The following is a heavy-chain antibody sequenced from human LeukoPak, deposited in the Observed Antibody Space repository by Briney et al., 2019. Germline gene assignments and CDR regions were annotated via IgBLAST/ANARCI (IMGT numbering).Heavy chain of an antibody. D-gene: IGHD2-2*01. V-gene: IGHV3-48*03. J-gene: IGHJ1*01. CDR2: IGGSGSPT. Sequence: GGSLRLSCVVSGFNFGSHEMSWVRQAPGKGLEWVSYIGGSGSPTHYADSVKGRFIVSRDNAKNSLYLQLNNLRAEDTALYYCAKVYCSSTSCYGYFQHWGQGTLVTVSS. CDR1: GFNFGSHE. CDR3: AKVYCSSTSCYGYFQH.